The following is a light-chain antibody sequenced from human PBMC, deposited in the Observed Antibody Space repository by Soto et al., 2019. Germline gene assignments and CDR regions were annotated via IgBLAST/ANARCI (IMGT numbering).Light chain of an antibody. J-gene: IGKJ5*01. CDR1: QRVSSSS. V-gene: IGKV3-20*01. CDR2: GAS. CDR3: QQYGSSPIT. Sequence: EIVLTQSPATLPLSPGERATLSCRASQRVSSSSLAWYQQKPGQAPRLLIYGASIRATGIPDRLSGSASGTDFTLTISRLEPEDFAVYYCQQYGSSPITFGQGKRLEIK.